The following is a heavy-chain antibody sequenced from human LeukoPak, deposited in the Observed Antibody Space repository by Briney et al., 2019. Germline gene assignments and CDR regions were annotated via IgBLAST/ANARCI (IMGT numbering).Heavy chain of an antibody. Sequence: SETLSLTCAVYDGSFSGYYWSWIRQPPGKGLEWIGEINHSGSTNYNPSLKSRVTISVDTSKNQFSLKLSSVTAADTAVYCCARDRGYDSSGYYYSPAWYFDYWGQGTLVTVSS. D-gene: IGHD3-22*01. CDR1: DGSFSGYY. CDR2: INHSGST. J-gene: IGHJ4*02. V-gene: IGHV4-34*01. CDR3: ARDRGYDSSGYYYSPAWYFDY.